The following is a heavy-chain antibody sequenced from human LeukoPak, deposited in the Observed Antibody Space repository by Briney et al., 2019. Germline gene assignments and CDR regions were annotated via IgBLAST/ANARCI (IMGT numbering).Heavy chain of an antibody. CDR2: ISGSGGGT. V-gene: IGHV3-23*01. Sequence: GGSLRLSCAASGFTFSSYAMSWVRQAPGKGLEWVSAISGSGGGTYYADSVKGRFTISRDNSKNTLYLQTNSLRAEDTAVYYCAKGVDTAMVNPFDYWGQGTLVTVSS. J-gene: IGHJ4*02. CDR3: AKGVDTAMVNPFDY. D-gene: IGHD5-18*01. CDR1: GFTFSSYA.